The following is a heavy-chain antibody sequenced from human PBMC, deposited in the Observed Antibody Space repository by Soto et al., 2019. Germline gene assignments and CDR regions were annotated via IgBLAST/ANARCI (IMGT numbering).Heavy chain of an antibody. CDR1: GYNFMDFY. J-gene: IGHJ4*02. CDR2: INPRSGGT. D-gene: IGHD5-12*01. CDR3: ARDNPDFGRGNSDYDSGDY. V-gene: IGHV1-2*02. Sequence: AQLVQSGAEVKKPGASVKVSCKTSGYNFMDFYIHWVRQAPGQGLEWVGWINPRSGGTTYAQKVQGRVYMTRDTSISTAYMDLNRLKSDDTAVYYCARDNPDFGRGNSDYDSGDYWGQGTLVTVSS.